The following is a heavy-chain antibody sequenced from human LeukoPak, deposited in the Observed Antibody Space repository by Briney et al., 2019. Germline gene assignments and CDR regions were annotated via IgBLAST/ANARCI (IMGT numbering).Heavy chain of an antibody. Sequence: GGSLRLSCAASGFTFDDYGMSWVRQAPGKGLEWVSGINWNGGSTGYADSVKGRFTISRDNAKNSLYLQMNSLRAEDTALHYCARDRRIVVVVPDAFDIWGQGTMVTVSS. D-gene: IGHD2-15*01. J-gene: IGHJ3*02. V-gene: IGHV3-20*04. CDR1: GFTFDDYG. CDR2: INWNGGST. CDR3: ARDRRIVVVVPDAFDI.